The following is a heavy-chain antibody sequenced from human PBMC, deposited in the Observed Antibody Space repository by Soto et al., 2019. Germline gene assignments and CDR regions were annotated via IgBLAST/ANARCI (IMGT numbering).Heavy chain of an antibody. CDR2: TYYRSEWYN. CDR3: ARHTGYSSSWYLYYYYGMDV. D-gene: IGHD6-13*01. CDR1: GDSVSSNSAA. Sequence: SQTLSLTCAISGDSVSSNSAAWNWIRQSPSRGLEWLGRTYYRSEWYNDYAVSVKSRITINPDTSKNQFSLQLNSVTPEDTAVYYCARHTGYSSSWYLYYYYGMDVWGQGTTVTVSS. J-gene: IGHJ6*02. V-gene: IGHV6-1*01.